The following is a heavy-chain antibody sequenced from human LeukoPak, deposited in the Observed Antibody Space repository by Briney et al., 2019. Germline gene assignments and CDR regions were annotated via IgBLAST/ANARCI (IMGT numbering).Heavy chain of an antibody. J-gene: IGHJ5*02. CDR3: GRVIAVAERFWFDP. Sequence: GASVKLSCKASGYTFTSYGISWVRQAPGQGLEWMGWINAYNGNTNYAQKLQGRVTMTTDTSTSTAYMELRSLSSDDTAVYYCGRVIAVAERFWFDPWGQGTLVTVSS. CDR1: GYTFTSYG. CDR2: INAYNGNT. D-gene: IGHD6-19*01. V-gene: IGHV1-18*01.